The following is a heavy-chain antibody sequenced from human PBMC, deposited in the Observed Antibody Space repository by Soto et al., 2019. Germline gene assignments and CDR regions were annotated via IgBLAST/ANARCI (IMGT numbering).Heavy chain of an antibody. V-gene: IGHV4-59*01. Sequence: SETLSLTCNVSGGSIIDFYWSWIRQAPGKRLEWIGYLYYTGSTNYNPALKSRVTISLDTSKNQFSLQVRSVTAAYTDVYYCARGGTYDSSGYDLDYSGQGTLVTVSS. D-gene: IGHD3-22*01. CDR2: LYYTGST. CDR3: ARGGTYDSSGYDLDY. CDR1: GGSIIDFY. J-gene: IGHJ4*02.